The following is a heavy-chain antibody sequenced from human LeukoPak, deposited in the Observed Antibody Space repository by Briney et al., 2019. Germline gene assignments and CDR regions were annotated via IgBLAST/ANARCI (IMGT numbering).Heavy chain of an antibody. CDR2: ISGSGRSP. CDR3: ARDNLRTYYYDSSGSRSLSVY. D-gene: IGHD3-22*01. Sequence: GGSLRLSCTASGISFSTYAMSWVRQTPGKGLEWVSAISGSGRSPYYADSVKGHFTISRDNSKNTLYLQMNSLRAEDTAVYYCARDNLRTYYYDSSGSRSLSVYWGQGTLVTVSS. CDR1: GISFSTYA. V-gene: IGHV3-23*01. J-gene: IGHJ4*02.